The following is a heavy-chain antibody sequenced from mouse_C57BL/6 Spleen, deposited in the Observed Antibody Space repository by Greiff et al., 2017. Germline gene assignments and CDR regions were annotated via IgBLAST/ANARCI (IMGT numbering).Heavy chain of an antibody. CDR2: ISSGSSTI. V-gene: IGHV5-17*01. J-gene: IGHJ4*01. D-gene: IGHD1-1*01. CDR1: GFTFSDYG. Sequence: EVQGVESGGGLVKPGGSLKLSCAASGFTFSDYGMHWVRQAPETGLEWVAYISSGSSTIYYADTVKGRFTISRDNAKNTLFLQMTRLRSEDTAMYYCARRDGSIYYAMDYWGQGTSVTVSS. CDR3: ARRDGSIYYAMDY.